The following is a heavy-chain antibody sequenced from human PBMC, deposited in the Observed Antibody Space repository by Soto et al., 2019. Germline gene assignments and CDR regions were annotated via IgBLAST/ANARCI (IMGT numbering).Heavy chain of an antibody. Sequence: QVQLVESGGGVVQPGRSLRLSCAASGFTFSSYAMHWVRQAPGKGLEGVAVISYDGINKYYADSVKGRFTISRDNSKNTLYLQMNSLRAEDTAVYYCARQYYDSSGYSEAFQHWGQGTLVTVSS. V-gene: IGHV3-30-3*01. CDR1: GFTFSSYA. D-gene: IGHD3-22*01. CDR3: ARQYYDSSGYSEAFQH. CDR2: ISYDGINK. J-gene: IGHJ1*01.